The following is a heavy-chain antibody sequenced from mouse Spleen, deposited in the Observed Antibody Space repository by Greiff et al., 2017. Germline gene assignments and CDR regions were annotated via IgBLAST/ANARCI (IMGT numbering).Heavy chain of an antibody. CDR3: ARFITTATSYWYFDV. J-gene: IGHJ1*01. D-gene: IGHD1-2*01. CDR2: ISYSGST. V-gene: IGHV3-2*02. CDR1: GYSITSDYA. Sequence: DVKLVESGPGLVKPSQSLSLTCTVTGYSITSDYAWNWIRQFPGNKLEWMGYISYSGSTSYNPSLKSRISITRDTSKNQFFLQLNSVTTEDTATYYCARFITTATSYWYFDVWGAGTTVTVSS.